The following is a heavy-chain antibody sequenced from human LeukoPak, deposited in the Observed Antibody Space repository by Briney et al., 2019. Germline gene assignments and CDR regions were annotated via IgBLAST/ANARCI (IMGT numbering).Heavy chain of an antibody. CDR3: ARGENYDILTGYSRNWFDP. Sequence: PSETLSLTCAVYGRSFSGYYWSWIRQPPGKGLEWIGEINHSGGTNYNPSLKSRVTISVDTSKNQFSLKLSSVTAADTAVYYCARGENYDILTGYSRNWFDPWGQGTLVTVSS. J-gene: IGHJ5*02. D-gene: IGHD3-9*01. CDR2: INHSGGT. V-gene: IGHV4-34*01. CDR1: GRSFSGYY.